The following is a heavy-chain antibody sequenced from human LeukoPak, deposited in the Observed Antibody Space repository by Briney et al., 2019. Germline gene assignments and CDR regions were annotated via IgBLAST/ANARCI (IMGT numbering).Heavy chain of an antibody. Sequence: SETLSLTCAVYGGSFSGYYWSWLRQPPGKGLEWIGEINHSGSTNYNPSLKSRVTISVDTSKNQFSLKLSSVTAADTAVYYCARFRANYYYYGMDVWGKGTTVTVSS. J-gene: IGHJ6*04. CDR2: INHSGST. CDR3: ARFRANYYYYGMDV. CDR1: GGSFSGYY. V-gene: IGHV4-34*01.